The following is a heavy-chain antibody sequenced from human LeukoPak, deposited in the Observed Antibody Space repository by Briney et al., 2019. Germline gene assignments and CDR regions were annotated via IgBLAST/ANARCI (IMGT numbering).Heavy chain of an antibody. CDR1: GYTFTGYY. D-gene: IGHD4-17*01. CDR2: INPNGGGT. CDR3: ARDGGESYDYGEHNWFDP. Sequence: ASVKVSCKASGYTFTGYYMHWVRQAPGQGLEWMGWINPNGGGTNYAQKFQGRVTMTRDTSISTAYMELSRLRSDDTAVYYCARDGGESYDYGEHNWFDPWGQGTLVTVSS. V-gene: IGHV1-2*02. J-gene: IGHJ5*02.